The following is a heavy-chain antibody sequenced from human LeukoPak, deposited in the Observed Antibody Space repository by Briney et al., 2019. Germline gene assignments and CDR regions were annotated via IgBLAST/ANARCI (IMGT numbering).Heavy chain of an antibody. CDR3: ARGGDYDSSVAEYYYYGMDV. V-gene: IGHV1-24*01. CDR1: GYTLTELS. Sequence: ASVKVSCKVSGYTLTELSMHWVRQAPGKGLEWMGGFDPEDGETIYAQKFQGRVTMTTDTSTSTAYMELRSLRSDDTAVYYCARGGDYDSSVAEYYYYGMDVWGQGTTVTVSS. CDR2: FDPEDGET. D-gene: IGHD3-22*01. J-gene: IGHJ6*02.